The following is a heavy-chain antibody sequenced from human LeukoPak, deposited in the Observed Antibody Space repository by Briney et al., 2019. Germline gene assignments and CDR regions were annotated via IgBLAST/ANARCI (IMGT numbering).Heavy chain of an antibody. J-gene: IGHJ3*02. CDR2: IYYSGST. Sequence: SETLSLTCTVSGGSISSSSYYWGWIRQPPGKGLEWIGSIYYSGSTYYNPSLKSRVTISVDTSKNQFSLKLSSVTAADTAVYYCASSYDYALAGAFDIWGQGTMVTVSS. CDR3: ASSYDYALAGAFDI. D-gene: IGHD3-16*01. V-gene: IGHV4-39*01. CDR1: GGSISSSSYY.